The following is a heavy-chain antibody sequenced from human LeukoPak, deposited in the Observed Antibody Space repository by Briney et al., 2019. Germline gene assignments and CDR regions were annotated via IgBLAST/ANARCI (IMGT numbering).Heavy chain of an antibody. D-gene: IGHD3-3*01. J-gene: IGHJ5*02. CDR3: ARAPTITIFGVVIKQAWFDP. V-gene: IGHV4-61*01. CDR1: GGSVSSVSYY. CDR2: IYYSGST. Sequence: SETLSLTCTVSGGSVSSVSYYWSWIRQPPGKGLEWIGYIYYSGSTNYNPSLKSRVTISVDTSKNQFSLKLSSVTAADTAVYYCARAPTITIFGVVIKQAWFDPWGQGTLVTVSS.